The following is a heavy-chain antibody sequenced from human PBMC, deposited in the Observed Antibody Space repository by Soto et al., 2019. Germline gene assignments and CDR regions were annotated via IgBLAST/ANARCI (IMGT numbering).Heavy chain of an antibody. V-gene: IGHV4-34*01. D-gene: IGHD6-13*01. Sequence: QVQLQQWGAGLLKPSETLSLTCAVYGGSFSGYYWTWIRQPPGKGLEWIGEINHSGSTTYNPSLKSRVTISVDTSRNQFSLKLSSVTAADTAVFYCARRVESSTFYFDPWGQGTLVTVSS. CDR1: GGSFSGYY. CDR3: ARRVESSTFYFDP. J-gene: IGHJ5*02. CDR2: INHSGST.